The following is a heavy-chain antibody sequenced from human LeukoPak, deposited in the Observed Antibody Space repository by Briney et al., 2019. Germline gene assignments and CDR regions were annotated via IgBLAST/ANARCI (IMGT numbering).Heavy chain of an antibody. V-gene: IGHV4-59*01. J-gene: IGHJ6*02. CDR1: GGSISSYY. CDR3: ARIGKGYYYYGMDV. D-gene: IGHD4-23*01. CDR2: IYSSGST. Sequence: PSETLSLTCTVSGGSISSYYWSWIRQPPGKGLEWIGYIYSSGSTNYNPPLKSRVTISVDTSKNQFSLKLSSVTAADTAVYYCARIGKGYYYYGMDVWGQGTTVTVSS.